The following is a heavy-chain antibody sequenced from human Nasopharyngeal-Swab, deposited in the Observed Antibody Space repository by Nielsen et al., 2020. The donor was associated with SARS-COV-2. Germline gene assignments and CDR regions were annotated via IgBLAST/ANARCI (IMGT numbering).Heavy chain of an antibody. Sequence: GGSLRLSCAASGYSFRTYGMSWVRQAPGKGLEWVAAIVGSGDISGSGGSTYYADSVKGRFTISRDNSKNTLYLQMNSLRAEDTAMYDCAKLPSRIAVAGTSYFDYWGRGTLVAVSS. CDR2: IVGSGDISGSGGST. CDR3: AKLPSRIAVAGTSYFDY. CDR1: GYSFRTYG. V-gene: IGHV3-23*01. J-gene: IGHJ4*02. D-gene: IGHD6-19*01.